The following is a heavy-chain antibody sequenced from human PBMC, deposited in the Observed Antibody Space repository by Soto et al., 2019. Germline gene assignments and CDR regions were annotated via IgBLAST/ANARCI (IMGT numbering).Heavy chain of an antibody. V-gene: IGHV3-7*01. CDR2: IKQDGSEK. Sequence: LGGTLRISCAASGFTFSSYWMSWFRQAPGKGLEWVANIKQDGSEKYYVDSVKGRFTISRDNAKNSLYLQMNSLRAEDTAVYYCARDSRANGLDTIFVVFIIVAHYYYMDFCAKGTTVTVS. D-gene: IGHD3-3*01. J-gene: IGHJ6*03. CDR3: ARDSRANGLDTIFVVFIIVAHYYYMDF. CDR1: GFTFSSYW.